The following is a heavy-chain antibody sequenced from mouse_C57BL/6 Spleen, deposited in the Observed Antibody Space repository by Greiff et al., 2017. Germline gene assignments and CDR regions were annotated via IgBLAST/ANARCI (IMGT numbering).Heavy chain of an antibody. V-gene: IGHV1-69*01. CDR3: ARGGGPYGNYNAMDD. Sequence: QVQLQQPGAELVMPGASVKLSCKASGYTFTSYWMHWVKQRPGQGLEWIGEIDPSDSYTNYNQKFKGKSTLTVDKSSSTAYMQLSSLTSEDSAVYCCARGGGPYGNYNAMDDWGQGTSVTVSS. CDR1: GYTFTSYW. CDR2: IDPSDSYT. J-gene: IGHJ4*01. D-gene: IGHD2-1*01.